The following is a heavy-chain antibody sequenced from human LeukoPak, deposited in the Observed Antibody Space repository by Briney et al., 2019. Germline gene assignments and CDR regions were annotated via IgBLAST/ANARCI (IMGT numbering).Heavy chain of an antibody. V-gene: IGHV4-34*01. CDR1: GGSFSGYY. J-gene: IGHJ3*02. Sequence: PSETLSLTCAVYGGSFSGYYWSWIRQPPGKGLEWIGEINHSGSTNYNPSLKSRVTISVDTSKNQFSLKLSSVTAADTAVYYCARIPSKDAFDIWGRGTMVTVSS. CDR3: ARIPSKDAFDI. CDR2: INHSGST.